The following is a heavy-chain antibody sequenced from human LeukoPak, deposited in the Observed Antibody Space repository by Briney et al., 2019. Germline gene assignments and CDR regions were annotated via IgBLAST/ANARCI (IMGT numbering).Heavy chain of an antibody. J-gene: IGHJ4*02. CDR1: GGSISSYY. CDR2: IYASGGT. D-gene: IGHD3-22*01. V-gene: IGHV4-4*07. CDR3: ARESKSYDGSGYYHDS. Sequence: TSETLSLTCSVSGGSISSYYWSWIRQPAGKGLEWIGRIYASGGTDYNPSLKSRVNMSVDTSKNQFSLKLWSVTAADTAVYYCARESKSYDGSGYYHDSWGQGTLVTVSS.